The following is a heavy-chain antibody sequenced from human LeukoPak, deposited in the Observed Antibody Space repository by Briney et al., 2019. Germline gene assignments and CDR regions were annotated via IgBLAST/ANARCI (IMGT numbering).Heavy chain of an antibody. CDR2: IIPIFGTA. V-gene: IGHV1-69*05. D-gene: IGHD4-17*01. CDR3: ARDRPQLSYGDYAGVFDY. CDR1: GGTFSSYA. J-gene: IGHJ4*02. Sequence: ASVKVSCKVSGGTFSSYAISWVRQAPGQGLEWMGRIIPIFGTANYAQKFQGRVTITTDESTSTAYMELSSLRSEDTAVYYCARDRPQLSYGDYAGVFDYWGQGTLVTVSS.